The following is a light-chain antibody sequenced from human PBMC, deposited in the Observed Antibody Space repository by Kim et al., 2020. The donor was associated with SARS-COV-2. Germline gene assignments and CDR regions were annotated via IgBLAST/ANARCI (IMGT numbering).Light chain of an antibody. CDR1: SNNVGNQG. V-gene: IGLV10-54*01. J-gene: IGLJ2*01. CDR2: RNN. Sequence: QAGLTQPPSVSKGLRQTATLTCTGNSNNVGNQGAAWLQQHQGHPPKLLSYRNNNRPSGISEGLSASRSGNTASLTITGLQPEDEADYYCSAWDSSLSVVVFGGGTQLTVL. CDR3: SAWDSSLSVVV.